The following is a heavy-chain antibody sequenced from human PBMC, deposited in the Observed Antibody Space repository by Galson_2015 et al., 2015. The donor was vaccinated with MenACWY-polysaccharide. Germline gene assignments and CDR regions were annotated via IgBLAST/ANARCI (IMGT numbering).Heavy chain of an antibody. CDR3: ARDISSWYFDL. J-gene: IGHJ2*01. CDR1: GLTFSVYG. V-gene: IGHV3-33*01. Sequence: SLRLSCAASGLTFSVYGMHWVRQAPGKGLEWVAVIWHDGSKKFYVDSVKGRFTISRDNSKSTLSLQMNSLRAEDTAVYYCARDISSWYFDLWGRGTLVTVSS. CDR2: IWHDGSKK.